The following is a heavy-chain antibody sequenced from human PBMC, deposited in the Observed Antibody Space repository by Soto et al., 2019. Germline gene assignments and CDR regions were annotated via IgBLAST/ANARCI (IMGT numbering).Heavy chain of an antibody. J-gene: IGHJ4*02. CDR2: ISSRASTI. CDR3: ARGSAYSDYDLEY. Sequence: GGSLRLSCAASGFTFSDYYMSWIRQAPGKGLEWVSFISSRASTIYYADSVKGRFTISRDKSTNTLYLHMNSLRAEDTAVYYCARGSAYSDYDLEYWGQGALVTVSS. V-gene: IGHV3-11*01. D-gene: IGHD4-17*01. CDR1: GFTFSDYY.